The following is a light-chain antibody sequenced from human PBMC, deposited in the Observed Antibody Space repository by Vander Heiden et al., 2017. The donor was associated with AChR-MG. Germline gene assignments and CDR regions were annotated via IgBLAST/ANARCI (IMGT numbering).Light chain of an antibody. V-gene: IGKV3-11*01. CDR2: DAS. CDR3: QQCCNWGWT. CDR1: QSVSSY. Sequence: EIVLTQSPATLSLSPGERATLSCRASQSVSSYLAWYQQKPGQAPRLLIYDASNRATGIPARFSGSGSGTDFTLTISSLEPEDFAVYYCQQCCNWGWTFGQGTKVEIK. J-gene: IGKJ1*01.